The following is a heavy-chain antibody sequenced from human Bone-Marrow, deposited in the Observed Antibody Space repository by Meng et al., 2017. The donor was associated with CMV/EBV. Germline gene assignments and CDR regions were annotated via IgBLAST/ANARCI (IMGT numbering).Heavy chain of an antibody. J-gene: IGHJ6*02. D-gene: IGHD3-3*01. CDR3: ARDLDEGAILESETTLEYFYYGMDV. CDR2: ISSAGSTT. CDR1: GFTFSSHS. Sequence: GGSLRLSCAASGFTFSSHSMNWVRQATGKGLKWLSYISSAGSTTYYADYVKGRFTISRDNAKNSRYLQMNSLRAEDTGVYYCARDLDEGAILESETTLEYFYYGMDVWGQGTTVTVSS. V-gene: IGHV3-48*04.